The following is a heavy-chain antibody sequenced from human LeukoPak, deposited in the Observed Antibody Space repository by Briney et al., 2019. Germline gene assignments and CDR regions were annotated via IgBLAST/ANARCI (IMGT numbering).Heavy chain of an antibody. CDR2: TSESSGNT. Sequence: GASLRLSCETSALTVSSFAMNWVRQDPGKGLEWASGTSESSGNTYYADSVKGWFTISRDKSKNPLYLQMNRLRGEDTAVYYCAKGLIRGRLLFDVGVWGQGTAVTVSS. V-gene: IGHV3-23*01. CDR3: AKGLIRGRLLFDVGV. D-gene: IGHD6-25*01. CDR1: ALTVSSFA. J-gene: IGHJ6*02.